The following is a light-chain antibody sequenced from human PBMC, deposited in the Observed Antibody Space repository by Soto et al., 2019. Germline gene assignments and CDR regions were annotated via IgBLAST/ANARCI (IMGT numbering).Light chain of an antibody. Sequence: QSVLTQPPSVSGAPGQRVTISCTGSSSNIGAGYDVHWYQQLPGTAPKLLIYSNNNRPSGVPDRFSGSKSGTSASLAITGLQAEDEADYYCQSFDSSLSGWVFGGGTQLTGL. CDR1: SSNIGAGYD. V-gene: IGLV1-40*01. CDR2: SNN. CDR3: QSFDSSLSGWV. J-gene: IGLJ3*02.